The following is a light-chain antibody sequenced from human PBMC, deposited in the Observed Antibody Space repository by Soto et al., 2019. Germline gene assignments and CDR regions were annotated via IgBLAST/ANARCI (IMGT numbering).Light chain of an antibody. CDR2: EVN. J-gene: IGLJ1*01. CDR1: SSDVGGYKY. Sequence: QSVLTQPPSASGSPGQSVTISCTGTSSDVGGYKYVSWYQQHPGKDPKLMIFEVNKRPSGVPDRLSGSKSGNTASLTVSGLQAEDEADYYCSSYAGINNLGVFGTGTKLTVL. CDR3: SSYAGINNLGV. V-gene: IGLV2-8*01.